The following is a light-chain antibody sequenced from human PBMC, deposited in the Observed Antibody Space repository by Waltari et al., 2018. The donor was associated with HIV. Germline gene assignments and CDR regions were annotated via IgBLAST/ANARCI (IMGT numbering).Light chain of an antibody. V-gene: IGLV1-47*01. Sequence: QSVLTQPPSASGTPGQTVTISCSGSSSNIGYDYVVRYQQHPGLTPKLLIYENNSRPSGVPDRFAGSKFGPSASLAISGLRSEDEADYYCEGWDGSLSGYVFGAGTTVTVL. J-gene: IGLJ1*01. CDR1: SSNIGYDY. CDR2: ENN. CDR3: EGWDGSLSGYV.